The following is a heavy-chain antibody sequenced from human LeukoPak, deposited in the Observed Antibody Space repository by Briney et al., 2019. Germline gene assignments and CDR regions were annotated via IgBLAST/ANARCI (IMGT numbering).Heavy chain of an antibody. CDR3: GKGSLAVPATPLDF. D-gene: IGHD2-15*01. CDR2: ISSRSTTI. CDR1: GFDFSNSF. V-gene: IGHV3-11*01. Sequence: AGGSLRLSCTASGFDFSNSFMTWVRQAPGKGLEWISYISSRSTTIYYADSVKGRFTISRDSGKNTVYLQMNNMRVDDTAVFYCGKGSLAVPATPLDFWGQGTLVTVSS. J-gene: IGHJ4*02.